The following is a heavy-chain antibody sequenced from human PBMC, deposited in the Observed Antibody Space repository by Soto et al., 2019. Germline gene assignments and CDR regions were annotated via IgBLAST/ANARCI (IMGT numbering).Heavy chain of an antibody. V-gene: IGHV3-33*01. D-gene: IGHD3-3*01. J-gene: IGHJ4*02. CDR3: ARGSPNYDFWSVYLGIDY. Sequence: QVQLVESGGGVVQPGRSLRVSCAASGFTFSSFAMHWVRQAPGKGLEWVAVIVYGGSTEYYADSVKGRFTISRDNSQNTLYLQLSSLRAEDTAVYYCARGSPNYDFWSVYLGIDYWGQGALVTVSS. CDR1: GFTFSSFA. CDR2: IVYGGSTE.